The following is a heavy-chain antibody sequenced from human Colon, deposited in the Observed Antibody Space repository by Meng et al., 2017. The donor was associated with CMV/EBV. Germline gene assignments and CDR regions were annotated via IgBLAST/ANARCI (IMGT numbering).Heavy chain of an antibody. CDR3: ASGYWYENYFDH. V-gene: IGHV3-53*01. CDR1: GFTVSSNH. Sequence: GGSLRLSCAASGFTVSSNHMSWVRQAPGKGLEWVSRIDAGDATFYADSVRGRFSISRDSSKNTLSLQMNSLKTEDTAVYYCASGYWYENYFDHWGQGTLVTVSS. CDR2: IDAGDAT. J-gene: IGHJ4*02. D-gene: IGHD2-8*02.